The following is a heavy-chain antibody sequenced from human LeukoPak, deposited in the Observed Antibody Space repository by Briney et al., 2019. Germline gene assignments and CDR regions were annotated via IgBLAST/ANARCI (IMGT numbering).Heavy chain of an antibody. CDR3: AKAYCGGDCLLGSLDV. V-gene: IGHV1-46*01. CDR2: INPSGGST. J-gene: IGHJ6*04. D-gene: IGHD2-21*02. Sequence: ASVTVSFTASGYTFTIYYMHWVRQAPGQGLEWMGIINPSGGSTSYAQKFQGRVTMTRYMSTSTVYMELSSLRSEDTAVYYCAKAYCGGDCLLGSLDVWGKGTTVTVSS. CDR1: GYTFTIYY.